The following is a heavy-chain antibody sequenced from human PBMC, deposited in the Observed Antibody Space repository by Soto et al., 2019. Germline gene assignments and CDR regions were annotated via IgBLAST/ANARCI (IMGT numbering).Heavy chain of an antibody. D-gene: IGHD3-22*01. Sequence: EVQLLQSGGGLVQPGGSLKLSCVASGFAFSNHAMSWVRQAPGEGLEWVSAISGSGRSTYYAESVKGRFIISRDNSNNTLHLQMNSLRAEDTAVFYCAQGQNYYDSSGRVGPWGQGTLVTVSS. J-gene: IGHJ5*02. CDR1: GFAFSNHA. CDR3: AQGQNYYDSSGRVGP. CDR2: ISGSGRST. V-gene: IGHV3-23*01.